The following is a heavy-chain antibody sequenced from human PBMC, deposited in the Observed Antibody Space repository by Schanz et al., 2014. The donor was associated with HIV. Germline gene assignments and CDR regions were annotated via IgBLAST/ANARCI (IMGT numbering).Heavy chain of an antibody. V-gene: IGHV1-46*01. D-gene: IGHD3-3*01. CDR2: INPSGGRT. J-gene: IGHJ5*02. CDR3: ARDLGGDFWSAQGGFDP. Sequence: QVQLVQSGAEMKKPGASVKVSCKASGYTFTDAYIHWVRQAPGQGLEWMGIINPSGGRTHYAQKFQGRVAMTRDTSTSTVYMEMTSLRSEDTAVYYCARDLGGDFWSAQGGFDPWGQGTLVTVSS. CDR1: GYTFTDAY.